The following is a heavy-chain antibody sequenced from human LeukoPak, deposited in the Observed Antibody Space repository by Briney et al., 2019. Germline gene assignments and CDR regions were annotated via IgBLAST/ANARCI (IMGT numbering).Heavy chain of an antibody. J-gene: IGHJ5*02. CDR3: AKEAYYYDSSGYSNWFDP. D-gene: IGHD3-22*01. CDR2: IWYDGSNK. Sequence: PGRSLRLSCAASGFTFSSYGMHWVRQAPGKGLEWVAVIWYDGSNKYYADSVKGRFTISRDNSKNTLYLQMNSLRAEDTAVYYCAKEAYYYDSSGYSNWFDPWGQGTLVTVSP. CDR1: GFTFSSYG. V-gene: IGHV3-33*06.